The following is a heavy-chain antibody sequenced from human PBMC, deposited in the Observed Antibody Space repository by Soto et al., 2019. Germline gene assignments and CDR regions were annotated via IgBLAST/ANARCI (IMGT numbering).Heavy chain of an antibody. CDR2: IYYSGST. CDR3: ARDPGRAAAGIDYFDY. J-gene: IGHJ4*02. Sequence: SETLSLTCTVSGGSVSSGSYYWSWIRQPPGKGLEWIGYIYYSGSTNYNPSLKSRVTISVDTSKNQFSLKLSSVTAADTAVYYCARDPGRAAAGIDYFDYWGQGTLVTVSS. D-gene: IGHD6-13*01. V-gene: IGHV4-61*01. CDR1: GGSVSSGSYY.